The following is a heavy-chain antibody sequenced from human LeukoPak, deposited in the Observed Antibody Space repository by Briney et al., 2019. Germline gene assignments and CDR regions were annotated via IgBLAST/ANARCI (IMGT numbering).Heavy chain of an antibody. CDR1: GGTFSSYA. Sequence: SVKLSCKASGGTFSSYAISWGRQAPGQGLEGMGGIIPIFGTANYAQKFQGRVTITADESTSTAYMELSSLRSEDTAVYYCARGRDGYNLFDYWGQGTLVTVSS. J-gene: IGHJ4*02. CDR3: ARGRDGYNLFDY. CDR2: IIPIFGTA. V-gene: IGHV1-69*13. D-gene: IGHD5-24*01.